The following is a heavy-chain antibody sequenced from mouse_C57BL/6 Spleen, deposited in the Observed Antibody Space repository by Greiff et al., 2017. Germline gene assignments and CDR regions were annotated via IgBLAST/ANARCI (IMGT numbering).Heavy chain of an antibody. D-gene: IGHD2-1*01. V-gene: IGHV5-12*01. Sequence: EVKLVESGGGLVQPGGSLKLSCAASGFTFSDYYMYWVRQTPEKRLEWVAYISNGGGSTYYPDTVKGRFTISRDNAKNTLYLQMSRLKSEDTAMYYCARQAIYYGPSYYFAYWGQGTTLTVSS. CDR2: ISNGGGST. CDR3: ARQAIYYGPSYYFAY. CDR1: GFTFSDYY. J-gene: IGHJ2*01.